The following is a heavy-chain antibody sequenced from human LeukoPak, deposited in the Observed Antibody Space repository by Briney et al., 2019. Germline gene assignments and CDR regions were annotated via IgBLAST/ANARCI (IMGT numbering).Heavy chain of an antibody. CDR2: ISGDAVGT. D-gene: IGHD3-10*01. Sequence: GGSLRLSCAASGFTFSSYGMRWVRQAPGKGLEWVSAISGDAVGTSYADSVKGRFTITRDNSKNTLYLQMNSLRAEDTAVYYCAGVQPGSGSYVGMDVWGQGTTVTVSS. CDR1: GFTFSSYG. J-gene: IGHJ6*02. V-gene: IGHV3-23*01. CDR3: AGVQPGSGSYVGMDV.